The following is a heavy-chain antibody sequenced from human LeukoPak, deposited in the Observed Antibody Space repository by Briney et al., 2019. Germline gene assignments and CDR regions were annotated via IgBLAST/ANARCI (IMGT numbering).Heavy chain of an antibody. D-gene: IGHD3-10*02. Sequence: GGSLRLSCAASGFTFSSYCMDWVRQTPGKGLEWVSYISSSGSTIYYADSVKGRFTISRDNAKNSLYLQMNSLRAEDTAVYYCAELGITMIGGVWGKGTTVTISS. CDR1: GFTFSSYC. V-gene: IGHV3-48*03. J-gene: IGHJ6*04. CDR2: ISSSGSTI. CDR3: AELGITMIGGV.